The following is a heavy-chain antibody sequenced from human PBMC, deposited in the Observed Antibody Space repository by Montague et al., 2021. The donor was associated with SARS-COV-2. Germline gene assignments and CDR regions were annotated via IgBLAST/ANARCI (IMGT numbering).Heavy chain of an antibody. D-gene: IGHD3-22*01. J-gene: IGHJ4*02. V-gene: IGHV4-59*01. CDR2: IYYSGST. CDR1: GGSISSYY. CDR3: ARGMHFYDSICYYFDY. Sequence: SETLSLTCTVSGGSISSYYWSWIRQPPGKGLEWIGYIYYSGSTNYNPSPKSRVTISVDTSKNQFSLKLSSVTAADTAVYYCARGMHFYDSICYYFDYWGQGTLFTVAS.